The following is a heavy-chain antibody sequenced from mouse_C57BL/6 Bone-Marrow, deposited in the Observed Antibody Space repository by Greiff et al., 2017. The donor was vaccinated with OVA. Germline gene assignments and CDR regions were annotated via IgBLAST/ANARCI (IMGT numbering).Heavy chain of an antibody. V-gene: IGHV1-42*01. D-gene: IGHD1-1*01. CDR2: INTSTGGT. Sequence: EVQLQQSGPELVKPGASVKISCKASGYSFTGYYMNWVKQSPEKSLEWIGEINTSTGGTTNNQKLKAKATLTVDKASSTAYMQLKILTSEDSAVYYCARVTTVGFAYWGQGTLVTVSA. J-gene: IGHJ3*01. CDR3: ARVTTVGFAY. CDR1: GYSFTGYY.